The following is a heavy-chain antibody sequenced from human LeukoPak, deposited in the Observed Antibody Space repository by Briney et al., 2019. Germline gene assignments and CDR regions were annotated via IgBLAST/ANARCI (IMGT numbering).Heavy chain of an antibody. CDR2: ISSSSSYI. D-gene: IGHD5-18*01. CDR1: GFTFSEYH. V-gene: IGHV3-11*05. CDR3: AREPIQLWLRGAFDI. Sequence: GGSLRLSCAASGFTFSEYHMSWIPEAPGKGLEWVSYISSSSSYINYADSVKGVFTISRDNAKNSLYLQMISLRAEDTAVYYCAREPIQLWLRGAFDIWGQGTMVTVSS. J-gene: IGHJ3*02.